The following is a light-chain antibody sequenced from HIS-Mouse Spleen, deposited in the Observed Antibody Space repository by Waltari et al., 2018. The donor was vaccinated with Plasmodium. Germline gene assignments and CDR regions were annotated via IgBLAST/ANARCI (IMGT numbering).Light chain of an antibody. J-gene: IGKJ2*01. CDR3: QQYGSSPYT. CDR2: GAS. CDR1: QSVSSSY. V-gene: IGKV3-20*01. Sequence: EIVLPQSPGTLSLSPGDRATLSCRDSQSVSSSYLAWYQQTPGQAPRLLIYGASSRATGIPDRFSGSGSGTDFTLTISRLEPEDVAVYYCQQYGSSPYTFGQGTKLEIK.